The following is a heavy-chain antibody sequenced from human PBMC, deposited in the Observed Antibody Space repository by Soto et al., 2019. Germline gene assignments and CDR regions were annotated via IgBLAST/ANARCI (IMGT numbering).Heavy chain of an antibody. J-gene: IGHJ4*02. Sequence: PGGSLRLSCAASGFTFSSYAMSWVRQAPGKGLEWVSAISGSGGSTYYADSVKGRFTISRDNSKNTLYLQMNSLRAEDTAVYYCAKEKEAQGIAAARPDYWGQGTLVTVSS. CDR2: ISGSGGST. CDR3: AKEKEAQGIAAARPDY. V-gene: IGHV3-23*01. CDR1: GFTFSSYA. D-gene: IGHD6-13*01.